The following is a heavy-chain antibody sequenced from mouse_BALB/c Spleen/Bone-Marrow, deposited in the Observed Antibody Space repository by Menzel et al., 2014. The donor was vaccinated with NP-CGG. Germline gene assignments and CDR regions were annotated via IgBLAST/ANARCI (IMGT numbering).Heavy chain of an antibody. CDR2: IRGDGST. CDR3: ARERYGGFDY. V-gene: IGHV2-6-7*01. CDR1: GFSLNGYG. D-gene: IGHD1-1*02. Sequence: VQLQESGPGLGAPPQRLSTPCTVSGFSLNGYGVKWVRQPPGKGLGGLGMIRGDGSTEYNSPLKSRLSITKDNSKSQVFLEMNSLQTDDTARYYCARERYGGFDYWGQGTLVTVSA. J-gene: IGHJ3*01.